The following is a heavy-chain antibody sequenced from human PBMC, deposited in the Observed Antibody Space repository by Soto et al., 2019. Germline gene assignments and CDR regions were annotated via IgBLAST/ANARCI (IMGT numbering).Heavy chain of an antibody. CDR3: AKESVTVTTSQGRHSYFDY. CDR2: ISGSGGST. V-gene: IGHV3-23*01. Sequence: GGSMRLSWAASGFTCSGHAMSRVRQAQRKGLEWVSAISGSGGSTYYADSVKGRFTISRDNSKNTLYLQMNSLRAEDTAVYYCAKESVTVTTSQGRHSYFDYWGQGTLVTVSS. CDR1: GFTCSGHA. D-gene: IGHD4-17*01. J-gene: IGHJ4*02.